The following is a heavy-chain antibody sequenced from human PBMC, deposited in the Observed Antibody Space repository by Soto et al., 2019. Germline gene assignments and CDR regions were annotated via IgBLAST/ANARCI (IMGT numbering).Heavy chain of an antibody. D-gene: IGHD2-15*01. CDR2: INAGNGDT. V-gene: IGHV1-3*01. CDR3: VRDSLIAGGY. J-gene: IGHJ4*02. Sequence: GASVKVSCKASGYTFTTFDIHWVRQAPGQSPEWMGWINAGNGDTKYSQKFQGRVTITRDTSASTAYMELSSLKSEDTAVYYCVRDSLIAGGYWGKETLVPVSS. CDR1: GYTFTTFD.